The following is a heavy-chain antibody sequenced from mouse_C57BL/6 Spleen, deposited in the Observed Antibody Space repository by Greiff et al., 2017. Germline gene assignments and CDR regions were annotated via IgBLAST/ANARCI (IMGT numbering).Heavy chain of an antibody. Sequence: EVQLQQSGPVLVKPGASVKMSCKASGYTFTDYYMNWVKQSHGKSLEWIGVINPYNGGTSYNQKFKGKATLTVDKSSSTAYMELNSLTSEDSAVYYCARRGRRGQAMDYWGQGTSVTVSS. V-gene: IGHV1-19*01. D-gene: IGHD2-12*01. CDR2: INPYNGGT. CDR1: GYTFTDYY. J-gene: IGHJ4*01. CDR3: ARRGRRGQAMDY.